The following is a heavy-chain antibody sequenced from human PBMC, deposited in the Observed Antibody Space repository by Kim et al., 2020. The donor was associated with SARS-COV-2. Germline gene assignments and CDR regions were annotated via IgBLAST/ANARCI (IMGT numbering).Heavy chain of an antibody. CDR2: VSCDGGRT. V-gene: IGHV3-23*01. J-gene: IGHJ4*02. CDR1: GFTVNSFA. Sequence: GGSLRLSCGASGFTVNSFAMNWVRQAPGKGLEWVATVSCDGGRTFYADSVKGRFTISRDNSKNTMFLQMNSVRAEDTAVYYCAKGQRLSSGWYGFEYWGQGTLVTVSS. CDR3: AKGQRLSSGWYGFEY. D-gene: IGHD6-19*01.